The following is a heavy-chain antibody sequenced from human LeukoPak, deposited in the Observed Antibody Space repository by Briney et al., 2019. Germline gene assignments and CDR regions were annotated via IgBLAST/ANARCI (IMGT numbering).Heavy chain of an antibody. J-gene: IGHJ4*02. CDR2: IYPGDSDT. D-gene: IGHD3-10*01. CDR1: GYSFTSYW. Sequence: GESLKISFKGSGYSFTSYWIGWVRQMPGKGLELMGIIYPGDSDTRYSPSFQGQVTISPDQSISTAYLQYSSLKASDTALHYCARFWCGELFGDYWGQGTLVTVSS. CDR3: ARFWCGELFGDY. V-gene: IGHV5-51*01.